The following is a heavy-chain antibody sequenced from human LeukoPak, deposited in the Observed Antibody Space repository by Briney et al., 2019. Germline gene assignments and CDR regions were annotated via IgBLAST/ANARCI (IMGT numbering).Heavy chain of an antibody. J-gene: IGHJ6*02. CDR2: ISYDGSNK. CDR3: ARELIKEYYYGMDV. Sequence: PGGSLRLSCAASGFTFSSYGMHWVRRAPGKGLEWVAVISYDGSNKYYADSVKGRFTISRDNSKNTLYLQMNSLRAEDTAVYYCARELIKEYYYGMDVWGQGTTVTVSS. CDR1: GFTFSSYG. V-gene: IGHV3-30*03.